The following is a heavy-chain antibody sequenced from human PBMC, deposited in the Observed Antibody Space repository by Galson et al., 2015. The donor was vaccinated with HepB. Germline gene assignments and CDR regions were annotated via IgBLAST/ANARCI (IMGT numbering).Heavy chain of an antibody. V-gene: IGHV3-33*01. CDR3: ARDTPDYYDEYYFDY. Sequence: SLRLSCAASGFSFSNFGMHWVRQAPDKRLEWVAVIWFDGNNKYYADSVRGRFTISRDNSKSMLYLQMNSLRADDTAVYYCARDTPDYYDEYYFDYWGQGTLVTVSS. CDR1: GFSFSNFG. D-gene: IGHD3-22*01. J-gene: IGHJ4*02. CDR2: IWFDGNNK.